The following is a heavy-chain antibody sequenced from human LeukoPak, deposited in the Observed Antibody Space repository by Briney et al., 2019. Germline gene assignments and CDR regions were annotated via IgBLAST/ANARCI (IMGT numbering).Heavy chain of an antibody. CDR3: ARGGLDKKGWADAVDI. J-gene: IGHJ3*02. CDR2: IYHSGKT. Sequence: PSETLSLTCSVSAYSISSGYYWGWVRQPPGKGLEWIGSIYHSGKTYYNPSLKSRATISVDMSKNHFSLRLSSVAVADTAVYYCARGGLDKKGWADAVDIWGQGTLVTVSS. V-gene: IGHV4-38-2*02. D-gene: IGHD6-19*01. CDR1: AYSISSGYY.